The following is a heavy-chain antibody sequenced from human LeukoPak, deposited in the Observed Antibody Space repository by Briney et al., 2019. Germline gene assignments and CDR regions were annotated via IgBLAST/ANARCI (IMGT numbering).Heavy chain of an antibody. Sequence: PGRSLRLSCAASGFTVSSYGMHWVRQAPGKGLEWVAVISYDGSNKYYADSVKGRFTISRDNSKNTLYLQMNSLRAEDTAVYYCARETTTLDYWGQGTLATVSS. D-gene: IGHD1-26*01. CDR3: ARETTTLDY. CDR1: GFTVSSYG. J-gene: IGHJ4*02. V-gene: IGHV3-30*03. CDR2: ISYDGSNK.